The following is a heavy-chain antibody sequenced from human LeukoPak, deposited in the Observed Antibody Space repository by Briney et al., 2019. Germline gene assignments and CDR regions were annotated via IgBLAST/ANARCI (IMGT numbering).Heavy chain of an antibody. CDR2: IYYSGST. CDR3: ASQYSSYSGYDYFDY. J-gene: IGHJ4*02. V-gene: IGHV4-39*07. D-gene: IGHD5-12*01. CDR1: GGSISSSSYY. Sequence: NTSETLSLTCTVSGGSISSSSYYWGWIRQPPGKGLEWIGSIYYSGSTYYNPSLKSRFTISVDTSKNQFSLKLSSVTAADTAVYYCASQYSSYSGYDYFDYWGQGTLVTVSS.